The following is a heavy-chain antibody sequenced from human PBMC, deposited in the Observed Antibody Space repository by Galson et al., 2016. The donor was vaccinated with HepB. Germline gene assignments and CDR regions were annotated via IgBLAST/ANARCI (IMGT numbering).Heavy chain of an antibody. CDR2: IIPMFGTTNHA. CDR3: ARVKGWSTSGQDYYFNY. CDR1: GGIFSNYA. Sequence: SVKVSCKASGGIFSNYAISWVRQAPGQGLEWMGGIIPMFGTTNHANYAQKFQGRVTISADESTSTAYMELSSLRSEDTAVYYSARVKGWSTSGQDYYFNYWGQGTLVTVSS. V-gene: IGHV1-69*13. D-gene: IGHD6-19*01. J-gene: IGHJ4*02.